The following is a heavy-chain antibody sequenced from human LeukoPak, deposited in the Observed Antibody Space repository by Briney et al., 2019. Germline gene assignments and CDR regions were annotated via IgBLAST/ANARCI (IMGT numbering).Heavy chain of an antibody. CDR1: GFTFSSYA. V-gene: IGHV3-23*01. CDR3: AKRGDYDSSGYYLDY. CDR2: ISGSGGST. D-gene: IGHD3-22*01. J-gene: IGHJ4*02. Sequence: GGSPRLSCAASGFTFSSYAMSWVRQAPGKGLEWVSAISGSGGSTYYADSVKGRFTISRDNSKNTLYLQMNSLRAEDTAVYYCAKRGDYDSSGYYLDYWGQGTLVTVSS.